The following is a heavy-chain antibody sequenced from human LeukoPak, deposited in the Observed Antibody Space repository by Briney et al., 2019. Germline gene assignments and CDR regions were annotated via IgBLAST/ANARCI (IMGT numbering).Heavy chain of an antibody. CDR3: ARTVAGTELGY. V-gene: IGHV1-69*04. CDR2: IIPILGIA. CDR1: GGTFSSYA. J-gene: IGHJ4*02. Sequence: GSSVKVSCKASGGTFSSYAISWVRQAPGQGLEWMGRIIPILGIANYAQKFQGRVTITADKSTSTAYMELSSLRSEDTAVYYCARTVAGTELGYWGQGTLVTVSS. D-gene: IGHD6-19*01.